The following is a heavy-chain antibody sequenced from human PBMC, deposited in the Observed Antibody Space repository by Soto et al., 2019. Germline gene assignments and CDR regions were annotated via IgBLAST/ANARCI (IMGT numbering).Heavy chain of an antibody. CDR2: ISGDGTRT. Sequence: GGSLRLSCSASGFNFYNYAMTLVLQAPGKGLDWVSGISGDGTRTYYGYSVKCRFTISRDNSKNTVFLQMNSLRAEDTALYYCVKDLRPNRGWFGPWGQGTRVTVSS. CDR3: VKDLRPNRGWFGP. CDR1: GFNFYNYA. V-gene: IGHV3-23*01. J-gene: IGHJ5*02. D-gene: IGHD3-3*01.